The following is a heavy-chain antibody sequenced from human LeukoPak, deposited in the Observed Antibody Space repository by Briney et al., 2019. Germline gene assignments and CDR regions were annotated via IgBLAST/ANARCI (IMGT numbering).Heavy chain of an antibody. CDR2: IYYSGST. V-gene: IGHV4-39*07. CDR3: ARALGARDNWYFDL. Sequence: SETLSLTCTVSGGSISSSSYYWGWIRQPPGKGLEWIGSIYYSGSTYYNPSLKSRVTISVDTSKNQFSLKLSSVTAADTAVYYCARALGARDNWYFDLWGRGTLVTVSS. D-gene: IGHD1-26*01. CDR1: GGSISSSSYY. J-gene: IGHJ2*01.